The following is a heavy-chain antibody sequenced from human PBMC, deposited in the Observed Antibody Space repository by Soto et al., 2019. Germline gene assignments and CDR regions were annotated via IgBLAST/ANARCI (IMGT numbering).Heavy chain of an antibody. V-gene: IGHV4-39*01. CDR1: GGSVSSSGNY. CDR3: ARHYAVVLYHFDY. Sequence: QLQLQESGPGLVKPSETLSLTCTVSGGSVSSSGNYWGWIRQPPGKGLEWIGSIYYSGSTYYNPSLKSRAXXSXDXXKNQFALKLSSVTAADTAVYYCARHYAVVLYHFDYWGQGTLVTVSS. D-gene: IGHD2-15*01. CDR2: IYYSGST. J-gene: IGHJ4*02.